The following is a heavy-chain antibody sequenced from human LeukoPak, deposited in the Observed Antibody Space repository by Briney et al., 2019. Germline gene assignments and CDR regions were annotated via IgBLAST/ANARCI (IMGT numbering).Heavy chain of an antibody. J-gene: IGHJ4*02. CDR2: IYYSGST. D-gene: IGHD5-18*01. CDR3: ARGFRGYSDGYPPDY. V-gene: IGHV4-59*01. CDR1: GGSISSYY. Sequence: SETLSLTRTVSGGSISSYYWSWIRQPPGKGLEWIGYIYYSGSTNYNPSLKSRVTISVDTSKNQFSLKLSSVTAADTAVYYCARGFRGYSDGYPPDYWGQGTLVTASS.